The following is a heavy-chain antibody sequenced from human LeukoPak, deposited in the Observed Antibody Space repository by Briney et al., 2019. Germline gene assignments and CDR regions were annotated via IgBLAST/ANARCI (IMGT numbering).Heavy chain of an antibody. CDR3: ARVKGGSYYRWYFDL. J-gene: IGHJ2*01. D-gene: IGHD1-26*01. Sequence: PGGSLRLSCAASGFAFSSYWMSWVRQAPGKGLEWVANIKQDGSEKYYVDSVKGRFTISRDNGKNSLYLQMNSLRAEDTAVYYCARVKGGSYYRWYFDLWGRGTLVTVSS. V-gene: IGHV3-7*01. CDR2: IKQDGSEK. CDR1: GFAFSSYW.